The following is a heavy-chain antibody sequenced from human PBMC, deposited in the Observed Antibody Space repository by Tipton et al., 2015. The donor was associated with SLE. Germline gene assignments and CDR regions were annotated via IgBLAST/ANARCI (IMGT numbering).Heavy chain of an antibody. J-gene: IGHJ3*02. V-gene: IGHV4-31*03. Sequence: TLSLTCTVSGGSISSGGYYWSWIRQHPGKGLEWIGYIYYSGSTYYNPSLKSRVTISVDTSKNQFSLKLSSVTAADTAVYYCARDPGYSYAFDIWGQGTMVTVSS. CDR2: IYYSGST. CDR1: GGSISSGGYY. CDR3: ARDPGYSYAFDI. D-gene: IGHD6-13*01.